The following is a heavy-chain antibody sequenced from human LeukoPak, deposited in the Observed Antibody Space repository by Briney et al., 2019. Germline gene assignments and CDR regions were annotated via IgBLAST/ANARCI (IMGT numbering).Heavy chain of an antibody. CDR2: IYYSGST. CDR1: GGSISSYY. J-gene: IGHJ4*02. V-gene: IGHV4-59*01. Sequence: SETLSLTCTVSGGSISSYYWSWIRQPPGKGLEWIGYIYYSGSTNYNPSLKRRVPISVDTSKNQFSLKLSSVTAADTAADYSGATKTGYRYRYRSDYWGEGTLLTLSS. CDR3: GATKTGYRYRYRSDY. D-gene: IGHD5-18*01.